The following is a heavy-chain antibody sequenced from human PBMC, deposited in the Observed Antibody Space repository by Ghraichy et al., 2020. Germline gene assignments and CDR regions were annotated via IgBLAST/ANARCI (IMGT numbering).Heavy chain of an antibody. Sequence: VKVSCKVSGYTLTELSMHWVRQAPGKGLEWMGGFDPEDGETIYAQKFQGRVTMTEDTSTDTAYMELSSLRSEDTAVYYCATDPWYDILTGSSGMDVWGQGTTVTVSS. CDR3: ATDPWYDILTGSSGMDV. V-gene: IGHV1-24*01. D-gene: IGHD3-9*01. CDR1: GYTLTELS. CDR2: FDPEDGET. J-gene: IGHJ6*02.